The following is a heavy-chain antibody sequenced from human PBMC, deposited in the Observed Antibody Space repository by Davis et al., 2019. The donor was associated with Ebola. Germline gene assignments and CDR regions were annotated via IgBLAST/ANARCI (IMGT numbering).Heavy chain of an antibody. CDR1: GLGFSSYA. CDR3: AKDSPIWVGGDLYYLDY. V-gene: IGHV3-23*01. J-gene: IGHJ4*02. Sequence: PSGSLRLSCAASGLGFSSYATSWVRQAPGKGLEWVSSISGSGGSTYYADSVEGRFTISRDNSKNTLYLQINSLRAEDTAVYYSAKDSPIWVGGDLYYLDYWGQGTLVTVSS. CDR2: ISGSGGST. D-gene: IGHD3-10*01.